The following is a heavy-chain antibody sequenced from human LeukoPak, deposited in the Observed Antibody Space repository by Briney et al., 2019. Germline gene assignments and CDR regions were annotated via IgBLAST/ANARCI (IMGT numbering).Heavy chain of an antibody. J-gene: IGHJ6*02. CDR1: GFTFSSHS. CDR3: ARENSYYYGMDV. CDR2: ISSSSSSTI. V-gene: IGHV3-48*01. Sequence: PGGSLRLSCAASGFTFSSHSMNWVRQAPGKGLEWVSYISSSSSSTIYYADSVKGRFTISRDNAKKSLYLQMNSLRAEDTAVHYCARENSYYYGMDVWGQGTTVTVSS. D-gene: IGHD1/OR15-1a*01.